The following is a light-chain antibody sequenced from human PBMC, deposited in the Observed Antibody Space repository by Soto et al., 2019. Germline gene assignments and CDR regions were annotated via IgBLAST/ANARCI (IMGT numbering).Light chain of an antibody. CDR1: SSDVGTYNL. V-gene: IGLV2-23*01. J-gene: IGLJ2*01. CDR2: EDI. CDR3: CSYAGGTSVV. Sequence: QSALTQPASVSGSPGQSITISCTGTSSDVGTYNLVSWYQQHPGKAPKLMIYEDIERPSGVSHRFSGSKSANTASLTISGLQTEDEADYYCCSYAGGTSVVFGGGTQLTVL.